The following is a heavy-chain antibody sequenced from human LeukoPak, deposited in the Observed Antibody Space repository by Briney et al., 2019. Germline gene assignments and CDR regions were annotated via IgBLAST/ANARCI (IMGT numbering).Heavy chain of an antibody. CDR2: MNRNSGNT. CDR3: ARGVNSYGYRPRSYYFDS. V-gene: IGHV1-8*01. J-gene: IGHJ4*02. CDR1: GYTCTSYD. D-gene: IGHD5-18*01. Sequence: ASVKVSCKASGYTCTSYDINWVRQSTGQGLEWVLWMNRNSGNTGYAQQFQGRATMTKTSSITTAYLERSSLRSEETAVYYWARGVNSYGYRPRSYYFDSWGEGTLVSVSS.